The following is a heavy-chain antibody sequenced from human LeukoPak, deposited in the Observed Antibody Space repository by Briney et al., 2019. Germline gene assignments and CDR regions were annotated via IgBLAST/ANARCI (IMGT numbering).Heavy chain of an antibody. CDR1: LFTFNNQP. Sequence: GGSLRLSCAASLFTFNNQPRNWVRYSPRMGLDWVSVISGSGVSIDYVYSVKGRFTICIHNSKDTLYLQLNSLRFEHTSLYYCAKGSQWLVLSFFDSWGLGTLVTVSS. D-gene: IGHD6-19*01. V-gene: IGHV3-23*01. J-gene: IGHJ4*02. CDR2: ISGSGVSI. CDR3: AKGSQWLVLSFFDS.